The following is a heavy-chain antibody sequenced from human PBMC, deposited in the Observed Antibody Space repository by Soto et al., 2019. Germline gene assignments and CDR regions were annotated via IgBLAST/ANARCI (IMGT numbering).Heavy chain of an antibody. Sequence: PGGSLRLSCAASGFTFSSYSMNWVRQAPGKGLEWVSSISSSSSYIYYADSVKGRFTISRDNAKNSLYLQMNSLRAEDTAVYYCARDDGVGYCSGGSCFDFDYWGQGTLVTVSS. D-gene: IGHD2-15*01. CDR1: GFTFSSYS. V-gene: IGHV3-21*01. J-gene: IGHJ4*02. CDR3: ARDDGVGYCSGGSCFDFDY. CDR2: ISSSSSYI.